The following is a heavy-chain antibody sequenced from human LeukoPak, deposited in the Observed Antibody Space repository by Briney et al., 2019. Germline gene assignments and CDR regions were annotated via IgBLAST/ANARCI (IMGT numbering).Heavy chain of an antibody. CDR3: TKETPQMDV. D-gene: IGHD2-15*01. CDR2: ISSTGNTV. J-gene: IGHJ6*04. V-gene: IGHV3-48*03. CDR1: GFTFSSYE. Sequence: GGSLRLPCAASGFTFSSYEMNWVRQAPGQGLEWVAYISSTGNTVHYAGSVKGRFTISRDNAKNSLYLQMNRLRAEDTAVYYCTKETPQMDVWGKGTTVTVSS.